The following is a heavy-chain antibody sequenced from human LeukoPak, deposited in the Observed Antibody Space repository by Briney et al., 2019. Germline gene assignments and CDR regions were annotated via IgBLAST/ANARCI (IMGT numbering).Heavy chain of an antibody. CDR2: IRADGSEK. Sequence: GGSLRLSCAASGFAVSTNYMSWVRQAPGKGLEWVANIRADGSEKYYVDSVKGRFTISRDNAKNSLYLQMSSLRAEDTAVYYCAREQKLSYWGQGTLVTVSS. D-gene: IGHD1-1*01. J-gene: IGHJ4*02. CDR1: GFAVSTNY. V-gene: IGHV3-7*04. CDR3: AREQKLSY.